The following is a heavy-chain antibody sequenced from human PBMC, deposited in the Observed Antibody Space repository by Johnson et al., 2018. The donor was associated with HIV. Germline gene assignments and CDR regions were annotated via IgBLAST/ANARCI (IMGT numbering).Heavy chain of an antibody. V-gene: IGHV3-66*01. CDR3: ARVVAFEVRDRDYYDRSDSNDAFDI. CDR1: GFTFDDYA. J-gene: IGHJ3*02. Sequence: VQLVESGGALVQPGGSLRLSCAASGFTFDDYAMHWVRQAPGKGLEWVSVIYSGGSTYYADSVKGRFTISRDNSKNTLYLQMNSLRAEDTALYYCARVVAFEVRDRDYYDRSDSNDAFDIWGQGTMVTVSS. D-gene: IGHD3-22*01. CDR2: IYSGGST.